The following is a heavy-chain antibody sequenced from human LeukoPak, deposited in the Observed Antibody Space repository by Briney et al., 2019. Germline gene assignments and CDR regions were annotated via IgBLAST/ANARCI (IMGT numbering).Heavy chain of an antibody. CDR1: GGSISSSSYY. CDR3: ARSLGGNDPYYFDY. V-gene: IGHV4-39*01. D-gene: IGHD4-23*01. Sequence: SETLSLTCTVSGGSISSSSYYWGWIRQPPGKGLEWIGSIYYSGSTYYNPSLKSRVTISVDTSKNQFSLKLSSVTAADTAVYYCARSLGGNDPYYFDYWGQGTLVTVSS. CDR2: IYYSGST. J-gene: IGHJ4*02.